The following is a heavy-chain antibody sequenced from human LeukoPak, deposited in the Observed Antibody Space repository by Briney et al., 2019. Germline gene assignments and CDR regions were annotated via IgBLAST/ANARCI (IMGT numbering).Heavy chain of an antibody. D-gene: IGHD4-17*01. J-gene: IGHJ4*02. CDR2: INAGNGNT. Sequence: GASVKVSCKASGYTFTSYAMHWVRQAPGQRLEWMGWINAGNGNTKYSQKFQGRVTITRDTSASTAYMELSSLRSEDTAVYYCARKPWAVTIEGPLYYWGQGTLVTVSS. V-gene: IGHV1-3*01. CDR3: ARKPWAVTIEGPLYY. CDR1: GYTFTSYA.